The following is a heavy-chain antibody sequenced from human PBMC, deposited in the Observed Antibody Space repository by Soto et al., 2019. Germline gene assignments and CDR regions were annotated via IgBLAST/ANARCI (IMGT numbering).Heavy chain of an antibody. CDR3: AKGIVAAGPIWGMDAFDI. Sequence: EVQLLESGGGLVQPGGSLRLSCAASGFTFSSYAMSWVRQAPGKGLEWVSAISGSGGSTYYADSVKGRFTISRDNSKNTLYLQMNSLRAEDTAVYYWAKGIVAAGPIWGMDAFDIWGQGTMATVSS. CDR2: ISGSGGST. D-gene: IGHD6-13*01. J-gene: IGHJ3*02. V-gene: IGHV3-23*01. CDR1: GFTFSSYA.